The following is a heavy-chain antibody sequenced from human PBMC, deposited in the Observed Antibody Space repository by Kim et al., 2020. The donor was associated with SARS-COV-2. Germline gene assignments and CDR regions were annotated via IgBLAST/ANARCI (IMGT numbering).Heavy chain of an antibody. D-gene: IGHD2-2*01. V-gene: IGHV4-30-4*01. CDR2: IYYSGST. J-gene: IGHJ4*02. Sequence: SETLSLTCTVSGGSISSGDYYWSWIRQPPGKGLEWIGYIYYSGSTYYNPSLKSRVTISVDTSKNQFSLKLSSVTAADTAVYYCARTARYCSSTSCSPDYWGQGTLVTVSS. CDR1: GGSISSGDYY. CDR3: ARTARYCSSTSCSPDY.